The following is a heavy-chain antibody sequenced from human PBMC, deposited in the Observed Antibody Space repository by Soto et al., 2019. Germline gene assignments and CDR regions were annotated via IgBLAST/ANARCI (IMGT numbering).Heavy chain of an antibody. CDR2: IYYSGST. CDR1: GGSISSSSYY. D-gene: IGHD3-22*01. J-gene: IGHJ4*02. CDR3: ARHRNYYDSSGYYYPYFDY. Sequence: SETLSLTCTFSGGSISSSSYYWGWIRQPPGKGLEWIGSIYYSGSTYYNPSLKSRVTISVDTSKNQFSLKLSSVTAADTAVYYCARHRNYYDSSGYYYPYFDYWGQGTLVTVSS. V-gene: IGHV4-39*01.